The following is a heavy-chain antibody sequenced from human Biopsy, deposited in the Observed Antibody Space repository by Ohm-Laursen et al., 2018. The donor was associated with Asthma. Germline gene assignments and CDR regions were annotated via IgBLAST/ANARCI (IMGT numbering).Heavy chain of an antibody. D-gene: IGHD4-17*01. CDR1: GDILSSFG. CDR3: ARGGYYGDRRHHNGLDV. V-gene: IGHV1-69*01. CDR2: VIPMYGTT. J-gene: IGHJ6*02. Sequence: GSSVTVSCKAHGDILSSFGIKWVRNAPGQGLEWMGVVIPMYGTTHTAQKFQGRVTITADESTSTAYMELTSLRKEDTAVYYCARGGYYGDRRHHNGLDVGGQGTTVTVSS.